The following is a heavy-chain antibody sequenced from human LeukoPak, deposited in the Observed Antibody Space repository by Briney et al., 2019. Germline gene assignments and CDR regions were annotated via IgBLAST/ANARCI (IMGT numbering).Heavy chain of an antibody. D-gene: IGHD3-9*01. Sequence: PSETLSLTCTVSGGSISGYYWSWIRQPPGKGLEWIGYIYYSGSTNYNPSLKSRVTISVDTSKNQFSLRLSSVTAADTAVYYCATSDILTGYYTFDYWGQGTLVTVSS. J-gene: IGHJ4*02. CDR3: ATSDILTGYYTFDY. CDR2: IYYSGST. V-gene: IGHV4-59*08. CDR1: GGSISGYY.